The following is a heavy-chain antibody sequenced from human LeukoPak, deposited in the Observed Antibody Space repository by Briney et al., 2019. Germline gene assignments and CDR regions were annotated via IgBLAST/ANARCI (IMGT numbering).Heavy chain of an antibody. Sequence: GASVKVSFKASGYTFTVYYMHWGRQAPGQGLEWMGWSNPNSGGTNYAQKFQGRDTMPRHTSLSTAYLELRRLRSDDTAVYYCARERRNGSGSYFYGMDVWGQGTTVTVSS. CDR2: SNPNSGGT. V-gene: IGHV1-2*02. D-gene: IGHD3-10*01. CDR1: GYTFTVYY. CDR3: ARERRNGSGSYFYGMDV. J-gene: IGHJ6*02.